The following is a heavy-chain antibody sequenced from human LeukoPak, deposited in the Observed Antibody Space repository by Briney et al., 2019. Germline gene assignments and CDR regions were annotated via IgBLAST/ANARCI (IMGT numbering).Heavy chain of an antibody. CDR2: IDSISNYM. Sequence: RPGGSLRLSRAASGFTFSRYTMIWVRQAPGKGLEWVSSIDSISNYMYYADSVKGRFTISRDNAKNSLYLQMNSLRAEDTAVYYCARVGGSYYGDYWGQGTLVTVSS. D-gene: IGHD3-10*01. V-gene: IGHV3-21*01. CDR3: ARVGGSYYGDY. J-gene: IGHJ4*02. CDR1: GFTFSRYT.